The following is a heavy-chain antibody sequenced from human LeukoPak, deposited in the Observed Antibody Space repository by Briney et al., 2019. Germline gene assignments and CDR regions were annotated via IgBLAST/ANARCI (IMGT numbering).Heavy chain of an antibody. D-gene: IGHD6-19*01. Sequence: GRSLRLSCAASGFTFSSYAMHWVRQAPGKGLEWVAVISYDGSNKYYADSVKGRFTISRDNSKNTLYLQMNSLRAEDTAVYYCAKAARRIAVAGIDIWGQGTLVTVSS. V-gene: IGHV3-30-3*01. CDR1: GFTFSSYA. CDR2: ISYDGSNK. CDR3: AKAARRIAVAGIDI. J-gene: IGHJ4*02.